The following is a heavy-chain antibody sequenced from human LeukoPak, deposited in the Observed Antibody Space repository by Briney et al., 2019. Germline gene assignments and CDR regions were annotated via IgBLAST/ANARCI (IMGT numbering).Heavy chain of an antibody. CDR1: GFTFGDYA. CDR2: IRSKAYGGTT. Sequence: GGSLRLSCTASGFTFGDYAMSWVRQAPGKGLEWVGFIRSKAYGGTTEYAASVKGRFTISRDDSKSIAYLQMNSLKTEDTAVYYCTSWYYYDSSGYYPFDYWGQGTLVTVSP. V-gene: IGHV3-49*04. J-gene: IGHJ4*02. D-gene: IGHD3-22*01. CDR3: TSWYYYDSSGYYPFDY.